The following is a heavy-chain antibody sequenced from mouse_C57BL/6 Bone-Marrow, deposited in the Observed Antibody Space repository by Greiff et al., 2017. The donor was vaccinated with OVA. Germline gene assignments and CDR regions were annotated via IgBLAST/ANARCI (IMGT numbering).Heavy chain of an antibody. D-gene: IGHD2-4*01. V-gene: IGHV1-9*01. Sequence: VKLVESGAELMKPGASVKLSCKATGYTFTGYWIEWVKQRPGHGLEWIGEILPGSGSTNYNEKFKGKATFTADTASNTTYKQLSILTTDDSAIYYCAREGIYYDPWCAYWGQGTLVTVSA. J-gene: IGHJ3*01. CDR3: AREGIYYDPWCAY. CDR2: ILPGSGST. CDR1: GYTFTGYW.